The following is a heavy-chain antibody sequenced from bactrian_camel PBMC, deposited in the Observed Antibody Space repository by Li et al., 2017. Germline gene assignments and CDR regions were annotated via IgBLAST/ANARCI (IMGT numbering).Heavy chain of an antibody. D-gene: IGHD2*01. CDR3: ATDHCSGGYCYTPTTRTAFGY. CDR1: GFTPNGCS. Sequence: HVQLVESGGGLVQPGGSLRLSCTAPGFTPNGCSMDWFRQAAGKEREWVSSISFDGTPMYADSVKGRFTISRDNAKNTVYLQMNSPKSEDTALYYCATDHCSGGYCYTPTTRTAFGYFGQGTQVTVS. J-gene: IGHJ6*01. V-gene: IGHV3S1*01. CDR2: ISFDGTP.